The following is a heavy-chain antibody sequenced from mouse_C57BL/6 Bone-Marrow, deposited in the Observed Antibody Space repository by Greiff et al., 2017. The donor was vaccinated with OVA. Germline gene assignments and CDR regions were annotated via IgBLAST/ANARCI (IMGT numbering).Heavy chain of an antibody. V-gene: IGHV6-6*01. CDR1: GFTFSDAW. J-gene: IGHJ2*01. CDR2: IRNKANNHAT. D-gene: IGHD1-1*01. CDR3: TRGTTVVAHFDY. Sequence: EVQRVESGGGLVQPGGSMKLSCAASGFTFSDAWMDWVRQSPEKGLEWVAEIRNKANNHATYYAESVKGGFTISRDDSKSSVYLQMNSLRAEDTGIYYCTRGTTVVAHFDYWGQGTTLTVSS.